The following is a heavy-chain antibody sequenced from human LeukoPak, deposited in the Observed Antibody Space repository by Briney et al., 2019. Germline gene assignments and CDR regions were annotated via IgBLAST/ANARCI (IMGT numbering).Heavy chain of an antibody. D-gene: IGHD3-22*01. CDR2: TYYRGST. CDR3: ARGRYYESSGYFVYYFDY. Sequence: PSETLSLTCTVSGGSISSSSYYWGWIRQPPGKGLDWIGYTYYRGSTNYNPSLKSRVTISLDTSKNQFSLKVTSVTAADTAVYYCARGRYYESSGYFVYYFDYWGQGTLVTVSS. CDR1: GGSISSSSYY. V-gene: IGHV4-61*05. J-gene: IGHJ4*02.